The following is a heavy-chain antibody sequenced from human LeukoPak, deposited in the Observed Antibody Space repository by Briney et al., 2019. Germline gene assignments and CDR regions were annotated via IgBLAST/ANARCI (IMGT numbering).Heavy chain of an antibody. J-gene: IGHJ4*02. Sequence: SETLSLTCTVSGGSISSGGYYWSWIRQHPGKGLEWIGYIYYSGNTYYNPSLKSRVTISVDTSKNQFSLKLSSVTAADTAVYYCASGTTTVTSPFDYWGQGTLVTVSS. CDR1: GGSISSGGYY. D-gene: IGHD4-17*01. CDR2: IYYSGNT. CDR3: ASGTTTVTSPFDY. V-gene: IGHV4-31*03.